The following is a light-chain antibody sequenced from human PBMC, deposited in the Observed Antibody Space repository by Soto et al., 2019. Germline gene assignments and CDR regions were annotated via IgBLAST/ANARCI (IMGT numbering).Light chain of an antibody. Sequence: DIQMTQSPSSLSASVGDRVTITCRASQSFTNYLYWYQQKPGKAPILLIYSASTLQSGVPSRFSGSGSGTDFTLTISTLQPEDFATYFCQQSYDTRMYTFGQGTKLEI. V-gene: IGKV1-39*01. CDR1: QSFTNY. CDR3: QQSYDTRMYT. J-gene: IGKJ2*01. CDR2: SAS.